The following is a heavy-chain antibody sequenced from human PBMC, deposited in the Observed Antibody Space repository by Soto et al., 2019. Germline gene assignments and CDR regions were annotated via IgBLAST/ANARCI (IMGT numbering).Heavy chain of an antibody. CDR1: GGSISSYY. CDR3: ARVVAATGTKYFQH. D-gene: IGHD2-15*01. V-gene: IGHV4-59*01. J-gene: IGHJ1*01. Sequence: SETLSLTCTVSGGSISSYYWSWIRQPPGKGLEWIGYIYYSGSTNYNPSLKSRVTISVDTSKNQFSLKLSPVTAADTAVYYCARVVAATGTKYFQHWGQGTLVTVSS. CDR2: IYYSGST.